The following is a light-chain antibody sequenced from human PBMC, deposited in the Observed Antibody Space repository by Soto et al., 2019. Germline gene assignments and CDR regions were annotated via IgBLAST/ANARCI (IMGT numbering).Light chain of an antibody. CDR2: EVS. J-gene: IGLJ1*01. CDR1: SSDVGNYNL. V-gene: IGLV2-23*02. CDR3: CSYAGDSTPYV. Sequence: QSALTQPASVSGPPGLSITISCTGTSSDVGNYNLVSWYQQHPGKAPKLTIYEVSKRPSGVSNRFSGSKSGNTASLTISGLQAEDEADYYCCSYAGDSTPYVFGTGTKVTVL.